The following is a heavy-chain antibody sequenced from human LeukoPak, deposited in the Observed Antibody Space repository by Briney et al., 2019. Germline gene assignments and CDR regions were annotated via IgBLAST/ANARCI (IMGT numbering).Heavy chain of an antibody. Sequence: GGSLRLSCAASGFTFSSYSMDWVRQAPGKGLEWVSSISSSSGYIYYADSVRGRFTISRDNAKNSLYLQMNSLRAEDTAVYYCARDPLRGGSPDYWGQGTLVTVSS. CDR3: ARDPLRGGSPDY. J-gene: IGHJ4*02. V-gene: IGHV3-21*01. CDR1: GFTFSSYS. D-gene: IGHD2-15*01. CDR2: ISSSSGYI.